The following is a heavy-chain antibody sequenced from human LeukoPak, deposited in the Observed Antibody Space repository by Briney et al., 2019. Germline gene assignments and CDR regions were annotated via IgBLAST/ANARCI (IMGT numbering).Heavy chain of an antibody. Sequence: GSLRLSCAASGFTFSSYAMNWVRQAPGKGLEWIGSIYYSGSTYYNPSLKSRVTISVDTSKNQFSLKLSSVTAADTAVYYCARLPTPYCSGDCYGNAFDIWGQGTMVTVSS. CDR3: ARLPTPYCSGDCYGNAFDI. V-gene: IGHV4-39*01. CDR1: GFTFSSYA. J-gene: IGHJ3*02. D-gene: IGHD2-21*02. CDR2: IYYSGST.